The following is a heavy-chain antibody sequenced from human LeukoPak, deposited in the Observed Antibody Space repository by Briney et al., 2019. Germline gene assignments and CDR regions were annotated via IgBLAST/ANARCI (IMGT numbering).Heavy chain of an antibody. V-gene: IGHV4-61*02. Sequence: PSQTLSLTCTVSGGSISSGSYYWSWIRQPAGKGLEWIGRIYTSGSTNYNPSLKSRVTISVDTSKNQFSLKLSSVTAADTAVYYCARGLNYYGSGSYYSDPWGQGTLVIVSS. CDR2: IYTSGST. CDR1: GGSISSGSYY. J-gene: IGHJ5*02. CDR3: ARGLNYYGSGSYYSDP. D-gene: IGHD3-10*01.